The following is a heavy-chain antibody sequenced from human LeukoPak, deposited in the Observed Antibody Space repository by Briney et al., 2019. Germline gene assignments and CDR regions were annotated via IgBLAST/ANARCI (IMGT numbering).Heavy chain of an antibody. CDR1: GDSFSTYG. V-gene: IGHV1-69*05. CDR2: IIPMFDTP. Sequence: AASVKVSCKASGDSFSTYGISWVRQALGQGLEWMGGIIPMFDTPTYAQKFQGRVTITTDASTSTVYMELSSLRPEDTAVYYCARAPGYYASNFYYYFDSWGQGTLVTVSS. CDR3: ARAPGYYASNFYYYFDS. D-gene: IGHD3-22*01. J-gene: IGHJ4*02.